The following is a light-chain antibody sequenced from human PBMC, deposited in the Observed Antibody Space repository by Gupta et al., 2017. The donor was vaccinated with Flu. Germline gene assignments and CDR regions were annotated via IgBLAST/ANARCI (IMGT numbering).Light chain of an antibody. CDR3: HSYTGGTTPWV. V-gene: IGLV2-14*01. J-gene: IGLJ2*01. CDR2: EVN. Sequence: QSALTQTASVSGSPGQSITISCTGSNSDIGAYVSWYQHHPGRVPKLMIYEVNNRPSGISKRFSGSKSGNTASLTISGLQAEDEADYYCHSYTGGTTPWVFGGGTKLTVL. CDR1: NSDIGAY.